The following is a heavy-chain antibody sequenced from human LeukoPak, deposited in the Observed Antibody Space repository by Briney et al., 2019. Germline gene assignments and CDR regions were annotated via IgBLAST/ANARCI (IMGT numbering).Heavy chain of an antibody. J-gene: IGHJ4*02. CDR2: IKQDGSEK. CDR3: ARGRAYYDYVWGSYRYGYFDY. D-gene: IGHD3-16*02. CDR1: GFTFSSYW. Sequence: GGSLRLSCAASGFTFSSYWMSWVRQAPGKGLEWVANIKQDGSEKYYVDSVKGRFTISRDNAKNSLYLQMNSLRAEDTAVYYCARGRAYYDYVWGSYRYGYFDYWGQGTLVTVSS. V-gene: IGHV3-7*01.